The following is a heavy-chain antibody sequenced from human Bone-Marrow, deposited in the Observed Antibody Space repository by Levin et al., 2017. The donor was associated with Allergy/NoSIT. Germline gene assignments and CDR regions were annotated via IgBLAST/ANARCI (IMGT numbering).Heavy chain of an antibody. J-gene: IGHJ3*02. V-gene: IGHV4-31*03. Sequence: LRLSCTVSGGSITSGAYYFTWIRQHPGKGLEWIGYIYYSGRTYYNPSLKSRLSISLDTSKNQFSLRLSSVTAADTAVYYCARIGATVTYFEIWGQGTLVTVSS. CDR3: ARIGATVTYFEI. CDR2: IYYSGRT. CDR1: GGSITSGAYY. D-gene: IGHD4-17*01.